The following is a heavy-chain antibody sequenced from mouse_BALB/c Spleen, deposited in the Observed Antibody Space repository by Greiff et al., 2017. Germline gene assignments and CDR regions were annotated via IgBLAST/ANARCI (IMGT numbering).Heavy chain of an antibody. Sequence: QVTLQQSGAELVRPGTSVKISCKASGYAFTTYWLGWVKQRPGHGLEWIGDIYPGSGNTYYNETFKGKATLTADKSSSTAYMQLSSLTSEDSAVYFCAREGTAKGYWGQGTTLTVSA. CDR3: AREGTAKGY. CDR1: GYAFTTYW. J-gene: IGHJ2*01. CDR2: IYPGSGNT. D-gene: IGHD1-2*01. V-gene: IGHV1-63*01.